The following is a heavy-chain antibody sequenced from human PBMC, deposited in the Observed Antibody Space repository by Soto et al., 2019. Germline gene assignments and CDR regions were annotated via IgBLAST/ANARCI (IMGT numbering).Heavy chain of an antibody. J-gene: IGHJ6*02. CDR2: INHSGST. Sequence: PSQTLSLTCAVYGASFSGYYWSWIRQPPGKGLEWIGEINHSGSTNYNPSLKSRVTISVDTSKNQFSLKLSSVTAADTAVYYGARGSDKPYSNPLRPARSGGMDVWGQGTTVTGSS. CDR3: ARGSDKPYSNPLRPARSGGMDV. V-gene: IGHV4-34*01. D-gene: IGHD4-4*01. CDR1: GASFSGYY.